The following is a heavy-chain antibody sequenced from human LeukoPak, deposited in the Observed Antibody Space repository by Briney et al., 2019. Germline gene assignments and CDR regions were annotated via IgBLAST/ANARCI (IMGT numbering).Heavy chain of an antibody. Sequence: GGSLRLSCAASGFTFNNYIMNWVRQAPGKGLEWVSSISSSSDYIYYADSVKGRFTISRDNAKNSLYLQMNSLRAEDTAVYYCARADDSSSGYFDYWGQGTLVTVSS. CDR1: GFTFNNYI. J-gene: IGHJ4*02. D-gene: IGHD6-6*01. CDR2: ISSSSDYI. V-gene: IGHV3-21*01. CDR3: ARADDSSSGYFDY.